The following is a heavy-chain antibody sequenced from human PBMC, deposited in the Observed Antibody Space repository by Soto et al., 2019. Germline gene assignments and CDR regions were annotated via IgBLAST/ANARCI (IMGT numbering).Heavy chain of an antibody. CDR2: ISAYNGNK. D-gene: IGHD3-10*01. Sequence: ASVKVSCKASGYVFSGYGINWVRQVPGQGLGWMGWISAYNGNKKYAQKFQDRVTMTTDTSTSTAYMELRSLRSDDTAVYYCARDLDGSGSYFTDFWGQGSLVTVS. CDR1: GYVFSGYG. J-gene: IGHJ4*02. CDR3: ARDLDGSGSYFTDF. V-gene: IGHV1-18*01.